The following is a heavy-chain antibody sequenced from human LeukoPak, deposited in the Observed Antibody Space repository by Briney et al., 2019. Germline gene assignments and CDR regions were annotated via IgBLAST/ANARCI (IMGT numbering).Heavy chain of an antibody. D-gene: IGHD2-2*01. Sequence: GGSLRLSCAASGFTFSSYAMHWVRQAPGKGLEWVAVISYDGSNKYYADSVKGRFTISRDNSKNTLYLQMNSLRAEDTAVYYCARGTRHHVVVPAATTDYWGQGTLVTVSS. CDR3: ARGTRHHVVVPAATTDY. CDR1: GFTFSSYA. CDR2: ISYDGSNK. J-gene: IGHJ4*02. V-gene: IGHV3-30-3*01.